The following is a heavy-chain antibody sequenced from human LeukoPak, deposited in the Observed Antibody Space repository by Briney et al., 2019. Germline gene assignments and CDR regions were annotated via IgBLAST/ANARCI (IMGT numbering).Heavy chain of an antibody. V-gene: IGHV3-9*01. J-gene: IGHJ3*02. Sequence: PGGSLRLSCAASGFTFDDYAMHWVRQAPGKGLEWVSGISWNSGSIGYADSVKGRFTISRDNAKNSLYLQMNSLRAEDTALYYCARGSEIVGATTDAFDIWGQGTMVTVSS. CDR2: ISWNSGSI. CDR3: ARGSEIVGATTDAFDI. CDR1: GFTFDDYA. D-gene: IGHD1-26*01.